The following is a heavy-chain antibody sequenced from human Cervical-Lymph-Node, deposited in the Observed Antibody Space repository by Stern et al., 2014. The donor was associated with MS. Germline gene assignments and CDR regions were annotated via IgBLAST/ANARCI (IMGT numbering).Heavy chain of an antibody. CDR3: ARHVQGFDY. V-gene: IGHV5-51*01. Sequence: MQLVQSGAEVKKPGESLKISCKLSGDSFTIYYITRVRQMPGKGLVWMGVIYAHDSHIRYSTALQGPVTSSADKSITTGCLQWSSLRASYSAMYCCARHVQGFDYWGQGTLVTVSS. CDR1: GDSFTIYY. CDR2: IYAHDSHI. J-gene: IGHJ4*02.